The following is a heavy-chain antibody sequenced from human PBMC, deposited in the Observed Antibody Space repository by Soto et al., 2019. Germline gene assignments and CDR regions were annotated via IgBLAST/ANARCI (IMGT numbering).Heavy chain of an antibody. CDR1: GGTFSSYA. CDR3: ARGGVPAAIRTYYYYYGMDV. V-gene: IGHV1-69*13. CDR2: IIPIFGTA. J-gene: IGHJ6*02. Sequence: SVKVSCKASGGTFSSYAISWVRQAPGQGLEWMGGIIPIFGTANYAQKFQGRVTITADESTSTAYMELSSLRSEDTAVYYCARGGVPAAIRTYYYYYGMDVWGQGTTVTVSS. D-gene: IGHD2-2*02.